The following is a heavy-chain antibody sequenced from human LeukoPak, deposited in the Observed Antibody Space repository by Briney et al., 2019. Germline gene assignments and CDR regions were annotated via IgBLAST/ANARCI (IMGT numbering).Heavy chain of an antibody. V-gene: IGHV3-30*02. CDR2: IRYDGSNK. CDR3: AKDQGLGSDYGGNGGRGYFDY. CDR1: GFTFSSYG. Sequence: PGGSLRLSCAASGFTFSSYGMHWVRQAPGKWLEWVAFIRYDGSNKYYADSVKGRFTISRDNSKNTLYLQMNSLRAEDTAVYYCAKDQGLGSDYGGNGGRGYFDYWGQGTLVTVSS. D-gene: IGHD4-23*01. J-gene: IGHJ4*02.